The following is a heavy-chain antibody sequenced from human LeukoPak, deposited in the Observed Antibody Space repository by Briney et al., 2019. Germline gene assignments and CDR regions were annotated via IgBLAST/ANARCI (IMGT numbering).Heavy chain of an antibody. Sequence: SVKVSCKASGGTFSSYAISWVRQAPGQGLEWMGGIIPIFGTANYAQKFQGRVTITADESTSTAYMELSSLRSEDTAVYYCASRSTYYDFWSGDWPDYWGQGTLVTVSS. J-gene: IGHJ4*02. D-gene: IGHD3-3*01. CDR1: GGTFSSYA. CDR2: IIPIFGTA. CDR3: ASRSTYYDFWSGDWPDY. V-gene: IGHV1-69*13.